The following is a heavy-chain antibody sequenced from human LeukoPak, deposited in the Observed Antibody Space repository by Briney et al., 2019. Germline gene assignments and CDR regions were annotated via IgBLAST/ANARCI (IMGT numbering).Heavy chain of an antibody. D-gene: IGHD6-13*01. CDR2: IYYSGST. Sequence: SETLSLTCTVSGGSISSYYWSWIRQPPGKGLEWIGYIYYSGSTNYNPPLKSRVTISLDTSKNQFSLKLSSVTAADTAVYYCARQSRATGTLDSWGQGTLVTVSS. J-gene: IGHJ5*01. CDR1: GGSISSYY. V-gene: IGHV4-59*08. CDR3: ARQSRATGTLDS.